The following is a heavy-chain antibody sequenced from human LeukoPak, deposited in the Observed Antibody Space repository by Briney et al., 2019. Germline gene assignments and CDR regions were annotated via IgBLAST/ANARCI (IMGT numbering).Heavy chain of an antibody. V-gene: IGHV4-59*08. J-gene: IGHJ5*02. D-gene: IGHD3-3*01. CDR1: GGSLSSYY. CDR2: IYYSGST. Sequence: SETLSLSCTASGGSLSSYYWSWIRQPPGKGLEWIGYIYYSGSTNYNPSLKSRVTISVDTSKNQFPLKLSSVTAADTAVYYCARTYYDFWSGYYTSWFDPWGQRTLVTVSS. CDR3: ARTYYDFWSGYYTSWFDP.